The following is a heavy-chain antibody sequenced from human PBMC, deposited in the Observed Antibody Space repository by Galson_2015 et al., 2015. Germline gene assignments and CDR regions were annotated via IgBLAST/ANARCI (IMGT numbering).Heavy chain of an antibody. CDR1: GNTFPNYY. D-gene: IGHD2-15*01. J-gene: IGHJ6*02. CDR3: ATRRPCSGGTCYGMDV. V-gene: IGHV1-46*01. CDR2: INPSGGNT. Sequence: SVKVSCKASGNTFPNYYIHWLRQAPGQGLEWMGAINPSGGNTIYAQKFQGRVTMTRDTSTSVVYMELSSQTSEDAAVYYCATRRPCSGGTCYGMDVWGQGTLVTVSS.